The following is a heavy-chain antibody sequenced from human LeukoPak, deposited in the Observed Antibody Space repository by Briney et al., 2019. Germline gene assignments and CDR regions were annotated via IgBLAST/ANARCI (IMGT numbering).Heavy chain of an antibody. V-gene: IGHV3-53*01. J-gene: IGHJ4*02. CDR1: GFTVSSNY. CDR2: IYSGGST. D-gene: IGHD5-12*01. Sequence: GGSLRLSCAASGFTVSSNYMSWVRQAPGKGLEWVSVIYSGGSTYYADSVKGRFTISRDNSKNTLYLQMNSLRAEDTAVYYCARDPGYSGYDGGDYWGQGTLVTVSS. CDR3: ARDPGYSGYDGGDY.